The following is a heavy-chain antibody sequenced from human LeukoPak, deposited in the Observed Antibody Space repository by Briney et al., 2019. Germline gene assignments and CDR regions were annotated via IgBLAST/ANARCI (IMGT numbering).Heavy chain of an antibody. J-gene: IGHJ5*02. CDR1: GGSISSGDYY. D-gene: IGHD6-25*01. CDR3: ARGGKILNWFDP. CDR2: IYYSGST. V-gene: IGHV4-30-4*08. Sequence: SETLSLTCTVSGGSISSGDYYWSWIRQPPGKGLEWIGYIYYSGSTYYNPSLKSRVTISVDTSKNQFSLKLSSVTAADTAVYYCARGGKILNWFDPWGQGTLVTVSS.